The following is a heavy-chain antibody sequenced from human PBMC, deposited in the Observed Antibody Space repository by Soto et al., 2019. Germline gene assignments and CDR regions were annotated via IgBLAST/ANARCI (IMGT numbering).Heavy chain of an antibody. V-gene: IGHV4-59*11. CDR1: GGSISNHY. Sequence: SETLSLTCSVSGGSISNHYWSWIRQPPGKGLEWIGYIYYNGNTNYNPSLKSRATMSVDTSRNQISLKLTTVTAADTAVYYCTRANWYSEYWGQRTLVTVSS. CDR3: TRANWYSEY. D-gene: IGHD7-27*01. J-gene: IGHJ4*02. CDR2: IYYNGNT.